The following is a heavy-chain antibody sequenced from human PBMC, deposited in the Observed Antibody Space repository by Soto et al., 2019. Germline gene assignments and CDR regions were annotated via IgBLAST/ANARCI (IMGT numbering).Heavy chain of an antibody. J-gene: IGHJ4*02. V-gene: IGHV3-21*01. Sequence: PGGSLRLSCAASGFTFSSYSMNWVRQAPGKGLEWVSSISSSSSYIYYADSVKGRFTISRDNAKNSLYLQMNSLRAEDTAVYYCARDGRAARALLYWGQGTLVTVSS. CDR1: GFTFSSYS. CDR3: ARDGRAARALLY. D-gene: IGHD6-25*01. CDR2: ISSSSSYI.